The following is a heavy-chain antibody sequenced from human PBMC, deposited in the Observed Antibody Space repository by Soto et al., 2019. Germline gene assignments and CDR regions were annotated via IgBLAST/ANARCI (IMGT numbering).Heavy chain of an antibody. CDR2: ISGSGGST. V-gene: IGHV3-23*01. CDR3: AKVHYYDGSGSYHYYGMDV. Sequence: GGSLRLSCAASGFPFINYAMSWVRQAPGKGLEWVSAISGSGGSTYYADSVNGRFTISRDNTKNTLYLQMNSLRADDTAVYYCAKVHYYDGSGSYHYYGMDVWGQGPTVTVSS. J-gene: IGHJ6*02. CDR1: GFPFINYA. D-gene: IGHD3-22*01.